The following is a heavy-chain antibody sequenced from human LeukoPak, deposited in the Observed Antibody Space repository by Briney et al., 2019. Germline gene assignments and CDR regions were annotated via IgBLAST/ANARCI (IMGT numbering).Heavy chain of an antibody. CDR3: ARAQGSYYHYYMDV. CDR1: GYTFTSYH. CDR2: INPSGGSP. D-gene: IGHD1-26*01. V-gene: IGHV1-46*01. Sequence: ASVKVSCKASGYTFTSYHLHWVRQAPGQGLEWMGVINPSGGSPNYAQKFQGRVTMTRDMSTSTVNMELSSLRSEDTAVYYCARAQGSYYHYYMDVWGKGTTVTVSS. J-gene: IGHJ6*03.